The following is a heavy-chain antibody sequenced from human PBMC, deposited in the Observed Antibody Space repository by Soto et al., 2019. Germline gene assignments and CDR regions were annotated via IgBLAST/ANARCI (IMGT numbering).Heavy chain of an antibody. J-gene: IGHJ4*01. V-gene: IGHV3-7*05. Sequence: GGSLRLSCAASGFTFSSYWMSWVRQAPGKGLEWVATITQDGGETYYVDSVKGRFTISRDNSKNTLYLKMNSLRAEDTAVYYFAKTDSLYDYIWGSYHYFDYWGHGTLVTVSS. D-gene: IGHD3-16*02. CDR3: AKTDSLYDYIWGSYHYFDY. CDR1: GFTFSSYW. CDR2: ITQDGGET.